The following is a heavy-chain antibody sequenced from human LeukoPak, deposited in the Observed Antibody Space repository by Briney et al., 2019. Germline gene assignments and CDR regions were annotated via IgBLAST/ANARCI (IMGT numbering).Heavy chain of an antibody. CDR2: ISDSGGRT. D-gene: IGHD3-22*01. CDR3: AKRGVVIRVILVGFHKEAYYFDS. Sequence: PGVPLRRACGGSAMSRSNDGIRWVRQAPGKRLEWVAGISDSGGRTNYADSVKGRFTISRDNPKNTLYLQMNSLRAEDTAVYFCAKRGVVIRVILVGFHKEAYYFDSWGQGALVTVSS. J-gene: IGHJ4*02. V-gene: IGHV3-23*01. CDR1: AMSRSNDG.